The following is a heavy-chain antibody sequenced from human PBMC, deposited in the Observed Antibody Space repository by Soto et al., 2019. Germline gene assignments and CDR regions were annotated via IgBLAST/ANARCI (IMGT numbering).Heavy chain of an antibody. D-gene: IGHD6-13*01. J-gene: IGHJ5*02. Sequence: SETLSLTCTVSGGSISSYYWSWIRQPPGKGLEWIGYIYYSGSTNYNPSLKSRVTISVDTSKNQFSLKLSSVTAADTAVYYCARAHYSSSRKRVGWFDPWGQGTLVTVSS. CDR2: IYYSGST. CDR1: GGSISSYY. V-gene: IGHV4-59*01. CDR3: ARAHYSSSRKRVGWFDP.